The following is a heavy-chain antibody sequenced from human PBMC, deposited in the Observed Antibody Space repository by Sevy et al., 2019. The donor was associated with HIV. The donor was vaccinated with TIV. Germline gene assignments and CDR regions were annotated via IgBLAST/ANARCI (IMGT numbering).Heavy chain of an antibody. CDR3: AGENAWGRGYS. V-gene: IGHV4-59*08. J-gene: IGHJ4*02. CDR2: IYYNGHI. D-gene: IGHD1-26*01. Sequence: SETLSLTCTVSGGSITSLYWNWIRQPPGKGLEWFANIYYNGHINYTPSLQSRVTLSLDTSKNQFSLRLSSVTAADTAMYYCAGENAWGRGYSWGQGTLVTVSS. CDR1: GGSITSLY.